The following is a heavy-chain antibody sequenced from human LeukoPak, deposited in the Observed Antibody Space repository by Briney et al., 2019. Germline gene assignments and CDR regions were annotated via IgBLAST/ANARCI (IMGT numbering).Heavy chain of an antibody. V-gene: IGHV4-34*12. CDR2: IIHSGST. Sequence: SETLSLTCAVYGGSFSGYYWSWIRQPPGKGLEWIGEIIHSGSTNYNPSLKSRVTISVDTSKNQFSLRLSSVSAAATDVYYCARDSYYGSGSYTWWGQGTLVTVSS. CDR1: GGSFSGYY. CDR3: ARDSYYGSGSYTW. J-gene: IGHJ4*02. D-gene: IGHD3-10*01.